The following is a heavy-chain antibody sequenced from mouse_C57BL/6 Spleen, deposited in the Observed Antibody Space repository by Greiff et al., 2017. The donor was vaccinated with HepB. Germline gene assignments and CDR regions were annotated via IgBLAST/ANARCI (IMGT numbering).Heavy chain of an antibody. CDR1: GYTFTSYW. Sequence: QVQLQQPGTELVKPGASVKLSCKASGYTFTSYWMHWVKQRPGQGLEWIGNINPSNGGTNYNEKFKSKSTLTVDKSSCTAYMQLSSLTSEDSAVYYCSRSYCYAGCYFDYWGQGTTLTVSS. CDR2: INPSNGGT. V-gene: IGHV1-53*01. CDR3: SRSYCYAGCYFDY. J-gene: IGHJ2*01. D-gene: IGHD2-12*01.